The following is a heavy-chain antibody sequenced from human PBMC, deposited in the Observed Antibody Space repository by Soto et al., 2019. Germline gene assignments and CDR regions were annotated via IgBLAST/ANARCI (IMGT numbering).Heavy chain of an antibody. Sequence: KPLASVKVSCKASGGTFSSYAISWVRQAPGQGLEWMGGIIPIFGTANYAQKFQGRVTITADESTSTAYMELSSLRSEDTAVYYCARESGYYDSSGYSEKTTNWFDPWGQGTLVTVSS. CDR3: ARESGYYDSSGYSEKTTNWFDP. V-gene: IGHV1-69*13. CDR1: GGTFSSYA. CDR2: IIPIFGTA. J-gene: IGHJ5*02. D-gene: IGHD3-22*01.